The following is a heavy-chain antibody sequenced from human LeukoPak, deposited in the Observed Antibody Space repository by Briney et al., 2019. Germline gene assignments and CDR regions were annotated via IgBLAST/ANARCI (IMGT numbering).Heavy chain of an antibody. CDR3: ARPSSQDYGGNSLGYAFDI. D-gene: IGHD4-23*01. CDR1: GGSISSGDYY. Sequence: PSQTLSLTCTVSGGSISSGDYYWSWIRQPPGKGLEWIGYIYYSGSTYYNPSLKSRVTISVDTSKNQFSLKLSSVTAADTAVYYCARPSSQDYGGNSLGYAFDIWGQGTMVTVSS. CDR2: IYYSGST. J-gene: IGHJ3*02. V-gene: IGHV4-30-4*08.